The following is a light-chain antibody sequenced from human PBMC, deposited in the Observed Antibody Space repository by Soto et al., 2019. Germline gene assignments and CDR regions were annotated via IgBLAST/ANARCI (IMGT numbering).Light chain of an antibody. J-gene: IGLJ1*01. CDR2: DVS. V-gene: IGLV2-18*02. Sequence: QSALTQPPSVSGSPGQSVTISCSGTSSDVGSYNRVSWYQQPPGTAPKLMIYDVSNRPSGVPDRLSGSKSGNTASLTISGLQAEDEADYYCSSYVASSSTYVFGTGTKLTVL. CDR1: SSDVGSYNR. CDR3: SSYVASSSTYV.